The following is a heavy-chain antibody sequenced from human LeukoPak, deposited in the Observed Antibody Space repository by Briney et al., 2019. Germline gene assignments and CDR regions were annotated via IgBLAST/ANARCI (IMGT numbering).Heavy chain of an antibody. CDR2: ISSSSSYI. Sequence: GGSLRLSCAASELTVTSNYMSWVRQAPGKGLEWVSSISSSSSYIYYADSVKGRFTISRDNSKNTLYLQMNSLRAEDTAVYYCARDNGDPFDYWGQGTLVTVSS. CDR1: ELTVTSNY. J-gene: IGHJ4*02. CDR3: ARDNGDPFDY. D-gene: IGHD4-17*01. V-gene: IGHV3-21*04.